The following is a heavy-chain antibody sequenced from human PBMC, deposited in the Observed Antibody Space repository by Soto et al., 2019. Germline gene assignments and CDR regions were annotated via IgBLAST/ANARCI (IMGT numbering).Heavy chain of an antibody. J-gene: IGHJ6*02. V-gene: IGHV1-69*13. Sequence: ASVKVSCKASGGTFSSYAISWVRQAPGQGLVWMGGIIPIFGTANYAQKFQGRVTITADESTSTAYMELSSLRSEDTAVYYCARAGITIFGVVTHYYYGMDVWGQGTTVTVSS. CDR1: GGTFSSYA. CDR2: IIPIFGTA. CDR3: ARAGITIFGVVTHYYYGMDV. D-gene: IGHD3-3*01.